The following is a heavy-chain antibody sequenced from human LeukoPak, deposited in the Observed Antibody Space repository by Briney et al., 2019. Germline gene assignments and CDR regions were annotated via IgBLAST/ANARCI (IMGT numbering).Heavy chain of an antibody. CDR1: GGSISSYY. CDR2: IYYSGST. V-gene: IGHV4-59*01. J-gene: IGHJ4*02. CDR3: ARAAPYSSGWFTFDY. Sequence: SETLSLTCTVSGGSISSYYWSWIRQPPGKGLEWIGYIYYSGSTNYNPSLKSRVTISVDTSKNQFSLKLSSVTAADTAVYYCARAAPYSSGWFTFDYWGQGTLVTVSS. D-gene: IGHD6-19*01.